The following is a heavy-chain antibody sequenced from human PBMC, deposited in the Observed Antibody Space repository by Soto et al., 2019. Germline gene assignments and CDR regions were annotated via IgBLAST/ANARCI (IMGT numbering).Heavy chain of an antibody. D-gene: IGHD3-16*01. V-gene: IGHV1-2*02. CDR3: ARDLGGTSSYLGY. J-gene: IGHJ4*02. Sequence: SVKVSCKASGYTFTGRYIHWVRQAPGQGLEWMGWINPASGGATYAQKFQGRVSLTRDTSNSIAYMELSSLRSDDTAVYFCARDLGGTSSYLGYLGQGTPVTVPA. CDR1: GYTFTGRY. CDR2: INPASGGA.